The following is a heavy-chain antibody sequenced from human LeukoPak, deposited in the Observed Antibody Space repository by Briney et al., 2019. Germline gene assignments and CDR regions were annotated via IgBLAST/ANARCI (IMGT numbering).Heavy chain of an antibody. CDR3: ARDDYSNYGTDYYYGMDV. Sequence: SVKVSCKASGGTXSSYAISRVRQAPGQGLEWMARIIPILGIANYAQKFQGRVTITADKSTSTAYMELSSLRSEDTAVYYCARDDYSNYGTDYYYGMDVWGQGTTVTVSS. CDR1: GGTXSSYA. CDR2: IIPILGIA. V-gene: IGHV1-69*04. J-gene: IGHJ6*02. D-gene: IGHD4-11*01.